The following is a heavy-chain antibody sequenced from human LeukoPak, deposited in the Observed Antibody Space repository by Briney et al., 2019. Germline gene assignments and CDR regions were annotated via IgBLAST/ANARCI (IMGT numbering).Heavy chain of an antibody. V-gene: IGHV5-51*01. CDR3: AGGYCGGDCYSARFDY. D-gene: IGHD2-21*02. CDR2: IYPGDSDT. Sequence: GESLKISCKGSGYSFTSYWIGWVRQMPGKGLEWMGIIYPGDSDTRYSPSFQGQVTISADKSISTAYLQWSSLKASDTAMYYCAGGYCGGDCYSARFDYWGQGTLVTVSS. CDR1: GYSFTSYW. J-gene: IGHJ4*02.